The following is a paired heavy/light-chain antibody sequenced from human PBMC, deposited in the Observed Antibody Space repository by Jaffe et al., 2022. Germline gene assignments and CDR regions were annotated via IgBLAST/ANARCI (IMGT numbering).Heavy chain of an antibody. CDR2: IYHSGST. CDR3: ARSRVLLWFGERDGENAFDI. J-gene: IGHJ3*02. D-gene: IGHD3-10*01. CDR1: GYSISSGYY. V-gene: IGHV4-38-2*01. Sequence: QVQLQESGPGLVKPSETLSLTCAVSGYSISSGYYWGWIRQPPGKGLEWIGSIYHSGSTYYNPSLKSRVTISVDTSKNQFSLKLSSVTAADTAVYYCARSRVLLWFGERDGENAFDIWGQGTMVTVSS.
Light chain of an antibody. CDR3: QQYDNLPLYT. Sequence: DIQMTQSPSSLSASVGDRVTITCQASQDISNYLNWYQQKPGKAPKLLIYDASNLETGVPSRFSGSGSGTDFTFTISSLQPEDIATYYCQQYDNLPLYTFGQGTKLEIK. CDR1: QDISNY. CDR2: DAS. V-gene: IGKV1-33*01. J-gene: IGKJ2*01.